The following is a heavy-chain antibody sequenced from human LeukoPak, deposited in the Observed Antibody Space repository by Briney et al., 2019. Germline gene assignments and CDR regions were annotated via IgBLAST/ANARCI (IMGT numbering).Heavy chain of an antibody. Sequence: SETLSLTCTVSGGSMSGYYWSWIRQPPGKGLEWIGFIYTFGSTKYNPSLKSRVTISGDMSRRQFSLKLTSVTAADTAVYFCARQGGYCSASRCPGGFHYMDVWGKGTTVAVSS. CDR2: IYTFGST. D-gene: IGHD2-15*01. CDR3: ARQGGYCSASRCPGGFHYMDV. V-gene: IGHV4-4*09. J-gene: IGHJ6*03. CDR1: GGSMSGYY.